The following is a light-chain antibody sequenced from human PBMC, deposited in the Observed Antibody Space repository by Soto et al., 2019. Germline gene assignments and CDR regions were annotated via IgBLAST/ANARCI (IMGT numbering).Light chain of an antibody. CDR2: DAS. V-gene: IGKV3-11*01. CDR1: QSVSRY. Sequence: EIVLTQSPATLSLSPGEIATLSCRASQSVSRYLAWYQQKPGQAPRLLIYDASNMATGIPARFSCSGSGTVFTLTISSLEPEDFAVYYCHQRSSWPRLTFGGGTKVEIK. J-gene: IGKJ4*01. CDR3: HQRSSWPRLT.